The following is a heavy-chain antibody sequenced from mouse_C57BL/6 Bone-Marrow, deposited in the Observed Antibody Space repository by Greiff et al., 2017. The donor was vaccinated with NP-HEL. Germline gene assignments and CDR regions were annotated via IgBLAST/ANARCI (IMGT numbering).Heavy chain of an antibody. CDR2: ISSGGSYT. Sequence: EVQGVESGGDLVKPGGSLKLSCAASGFTFSSYGMSWVRQTPDKRLEWVATISSGGSYTYYPDSVKGRFTISRDNAKNTLYLQMSSLKSEDTAMYYCARVYDGYLDYWGQGTTLTVSS. CDR1: GFTFSSYG. J-gene: IGHJ2*01. V-gene: IGHV5-6*01. CDR3: ARVYDGYLDY. D-gene: IGHD2-3*01.